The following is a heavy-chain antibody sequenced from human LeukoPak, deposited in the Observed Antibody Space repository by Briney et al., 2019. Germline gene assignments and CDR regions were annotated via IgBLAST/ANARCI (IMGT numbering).Heavy chain of an antibody. J-gene: IGHJ5*02. CDR1: GYTFTSYD. D-gene: IGHD2-2*01. CDR3: ARDRGVIVVVPAAAFEDWFDP. CDR2: MNPNSGNT. V-gene: IGHV1-8*01. Sequence: ASVKVSCKASGYTFTSYDINWVRQATGQGLEWMGWMNPNSGNTGYAQKLQGRVTMTTDTSTSTAYMELRSLRSDDTAVYYCARDRGVIVVVPAAAFEDWFDPWGQGTLVTVSS.